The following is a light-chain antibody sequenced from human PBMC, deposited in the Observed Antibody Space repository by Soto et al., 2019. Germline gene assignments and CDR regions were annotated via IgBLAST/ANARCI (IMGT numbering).Light chain of an antibody. CDR2: KAS. CDR1: QTISKW. CDR3: QQCHRYLT. Sequence: DIQMTQSPSTLSAAVGDRVTITCRASQTISKWLAWYQQKPGKAPKLLIYKASTLKSGVPSRFSGSGSGTEFTLTISSLQPDDIATYYCQQCHRYLTFGQGTKVDIK. J-gene: IGKJ1*01. V-gene: IGKV1-5*03.